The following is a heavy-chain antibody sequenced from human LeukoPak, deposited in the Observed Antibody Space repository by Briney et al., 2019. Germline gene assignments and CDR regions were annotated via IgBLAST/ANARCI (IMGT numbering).Heavy chain of an antibody. J-gene: IGHJ4*02. V-gene: IGHV3-9*01. CDR3: AKEVYDSYFDY. CDR1: GFTFDDYA. D-gene: IGHD3-3*01. CDR2: ISWNSGSI. Sequence: PGRSLRLSCAASGFTFDDYAMHWVRQAPGEGLEWVSGISWNSGSIGYADSVKGRFTISRDNAKNSLYLQMNSLRAEDTALYYCAKEVYDSYFDYWGQGTLVTVSS.